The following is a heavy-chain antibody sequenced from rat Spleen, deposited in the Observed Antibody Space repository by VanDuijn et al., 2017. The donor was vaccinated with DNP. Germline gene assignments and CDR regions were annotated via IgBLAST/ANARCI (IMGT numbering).Heavy chain of an antibody. Sequence: QVQLKESGPGLVQPSQTLSLTCTVAGFSLTEYNVHWVRQPPGKGLEWMGVIWNSGGTRYDSTLKSRLTITKDTSKSQVFVKMNSLQTEDTATYYCARDLLRWRRGFAYWGQGTLVTVSS. V-gene: IGHV2-41*01. CDR1: GFSLTEYN. J-gene: IGHJ3*01. CDR2: IWNSGGT. D-gene: IGHD1-11*01. CDR3: ARDLLRWRRGFAY.